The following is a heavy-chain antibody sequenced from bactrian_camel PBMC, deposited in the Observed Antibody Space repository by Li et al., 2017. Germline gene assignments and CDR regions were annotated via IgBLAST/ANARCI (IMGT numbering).Heavy chain of an antibody. D-gene: IGHD4*01. CDR1: GFAFRSFA. J-gene: IGHJ7*01. Sequence: VQLVESGGGLVQPGGSLRLSCAASGFAFRSFAMSWLRQAPGKRPEWNSSINSGGSVTDYADSVKGRFAISRDNAKNTLYLQMNSLRTEDTAVYYCAREKDNSDALDYWGKGTQVTVS. CDR2: INSGGSVT. V-gene: IGHV3S31*01.